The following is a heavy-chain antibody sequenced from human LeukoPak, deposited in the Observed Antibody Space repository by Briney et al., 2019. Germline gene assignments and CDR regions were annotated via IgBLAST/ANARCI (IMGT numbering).Heavy chain of an antibody. V-gene: IGHV3-30*02. CDR2: IWYDGSNK. CDR1: GFTFSNYG. CDR3: AKDSGGNQFSYYMDV. D-gene: IGHD4-23*01. Sequence: PGGSLRLSCAASGFTFSNYGIHWVRQAPGKGLEWVAFIWYDGSNKYYADSVKGRFTISRDNSNNTLYLQMNSLRAEDTAVYYCAKDSGGNQFSYYMDVWSKGTTVTVSS. J-gene: IGHJ6*03.